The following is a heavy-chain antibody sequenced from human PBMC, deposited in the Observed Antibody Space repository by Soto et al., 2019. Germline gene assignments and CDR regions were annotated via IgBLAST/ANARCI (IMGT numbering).Heavy chain of an antibody. CDR1: GFTFSTYT. Sequence: GSLRLSCAASGFTFSTYTMNWVRQAPGKGLEWVSSISSSSSYIYYADSVKGRFTISRDNAKNSLYLQMNSLTAEDTAVYYCASLSKILADYWGQGTLVTVSS. CDR3: ASLSKILADY. CDR2: ISSSSSYI. V-gene: IGHV3-21*01. J-gene: IGHJ4*02.